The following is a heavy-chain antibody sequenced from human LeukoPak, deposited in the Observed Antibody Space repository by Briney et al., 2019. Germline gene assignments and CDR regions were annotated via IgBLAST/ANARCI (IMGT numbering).Heavy chain of an antibody. CDR1: GYTFTSYG. J-gene: IGHJ4*02. CDR3: ARDGTIIADYSTQPDY. CDR2: ISAYNGNT. V-gene: IGHV1-18*01. D-gene: IGHD3-16*01. Sequence: ASVKVSCKASGYTFTSYGISWVRQAPGQGLEWMGWISAYNGNTNYAQKLQGRVTMTTDTSTSTAYMGLRSLRSDDTAVYYCARDGTIIADYSTQPDYWGQGTLVTVSS.